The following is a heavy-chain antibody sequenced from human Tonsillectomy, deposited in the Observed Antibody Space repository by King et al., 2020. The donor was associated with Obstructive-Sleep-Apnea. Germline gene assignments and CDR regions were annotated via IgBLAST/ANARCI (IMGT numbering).Heavy chain of an antibody. Sequence: VQLVESGGGLVQPGGSLRLSCAASEFTPSSYWMHWVRQAPGKGLLWVSRINGDGSGTKYADSVKGRFSISRDNAKRMLYLQMNSLRPEDTAVYFCAGSYGDYGADWGQGTLVTVAS. CDR1: EFTPSSYW. CDR3: AGSYGDYGAD. J-gene: IGHJ4*02. D-gene: IGHD4-17*01. CDR2: INGDGSGT. V-gene: IGHV3-74*03.